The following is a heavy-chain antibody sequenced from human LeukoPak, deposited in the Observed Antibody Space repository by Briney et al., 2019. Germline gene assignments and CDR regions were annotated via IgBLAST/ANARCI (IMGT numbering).Heavy chain of an antibody. CDR1: GFIFSTYT. Sequence: GGSLRLSCAASGFIFSTYTMNWVRQAPGKGLEWVSVIGTTISDKYYADSGKGRFTISRDNSKNTVYLQLNSLRVEDTAVYYCAKRVAAAGRTYYFDYWGQGTVVIVSS. D-gene: IGHD6-13*01. J-gene: IGHJ4*02. CDR2: IGTTISDK. CDR3: AKRVAAAGRTYYFDY. V-gene: IGHV3-23*01.